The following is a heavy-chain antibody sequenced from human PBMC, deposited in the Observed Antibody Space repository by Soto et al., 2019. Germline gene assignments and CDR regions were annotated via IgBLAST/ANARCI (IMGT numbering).Heavy chain of an antibody. CDR1: GGSFSGYY. D-gene: IGHD2-2*01. CDR2: INHSGST. CDR3: ARFLVVPALSDY. V-gene: IGHV4-34*01. Sequence: QVQLQQWGAGLLKPSETLSLTCAVYGGSFSGYYWSWIRQPPGKGLEWIGEINHSGSTNYNPSLKRRVTISVDTSKNKFSLKLSTVTAADTAVYYCARFLVVPALSDYWGQGTLVTVSS. J-gene: IGHJ4*02.